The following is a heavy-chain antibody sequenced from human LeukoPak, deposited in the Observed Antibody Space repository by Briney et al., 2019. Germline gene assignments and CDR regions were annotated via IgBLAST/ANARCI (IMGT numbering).Heavy chain of an antibody. J-gene: IGHJ6*03. CDR1: GGSFSGYY. CDR2: INHSGST. D-gene: IGHD6-13*01. V-gene: IGHV4-34*01. CDR3: ARDRAAAGTGYYYYYYMDV. Sequence: SETLSLTCAVYGGSFSGYYWSWIRQPPGKGLEWIGEINHSGSTNYNPSLKSRVTISVDTSKNQFSLKLSSVTAADTAVYYCARDRAAAGTGYYYYYYMDVWGKGTTVTVSS.